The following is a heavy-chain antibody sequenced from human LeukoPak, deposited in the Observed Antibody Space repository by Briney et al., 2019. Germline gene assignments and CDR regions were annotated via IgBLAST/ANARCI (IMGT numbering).Heavy chain of an antibody. CDR3: ARDPHGSYFDY. Sequence: GGSLRLSCAASGFTFDGYGMSWVRQAPGKGLEWVANIKQDGSEKYYVDSVKGRFTISRDNAKNSLYLQMNSLRAEDTAVYYCARDPHGSYFDYWGQGTLVTVSS. J-gene: IGHJ4*02. D-gene: IGHD1-26*01. CDR1: GFTFDGYG. V-gene: IGHV3-7*01. CDR2: IKQDGSEK.